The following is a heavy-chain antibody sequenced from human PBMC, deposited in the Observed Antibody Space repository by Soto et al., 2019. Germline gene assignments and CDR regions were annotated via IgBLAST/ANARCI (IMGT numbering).Heavy chain of an antibody. D-gene: IGHD3-10*01. CDR3: ARSPGYYFDY. Sequence: SESLSLTCTVSGGSISGYYWSWIRQPPGKGLEWIGYIYYSGSTNYNPSLKNRVTISVDTSKNQFSLRLSSVTVADTAVYYCARSPGYYFDYWGQGTLVTVSS. CDR1: GGSISGYY. J-gene: IGHJ4*02. V-gene: IGHV4-59*01. CDR2: IYYSGST.